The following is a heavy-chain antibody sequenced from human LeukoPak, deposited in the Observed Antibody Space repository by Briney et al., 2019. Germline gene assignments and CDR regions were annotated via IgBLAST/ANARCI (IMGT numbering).Heavy chain of an antibody. CDR1: GFTFSSYA. V-gene: IGHV3-23*01. CDR3: AKPPNPGRTPLTTYFDY. D-gene: IGHD4-17*01. J-gene: IGHJ4*02. Sequence: GGSLRLSCAASGFTFSSYAMNWARQAPGKGLEWVSAISGGGGSTYYADSVKGRFTISRDNSKNTLYLQMNSLRAEDTAVYYCAKPPNPGRTPLTTYFDYWGQGSLVTVSS. CDR2: ISGGGGST.